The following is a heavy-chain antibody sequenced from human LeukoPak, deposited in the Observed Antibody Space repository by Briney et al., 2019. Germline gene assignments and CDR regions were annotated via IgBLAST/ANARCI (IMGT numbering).Heavy chain of an antibody. D-gene: IGHD5-24*01. CDR2: INPNSGGT. CDR1: GYTFTGYY. Sequence: ASVKVSCKASGYTFTGYYMHWVRQAPGQGLEWMGWINPNSGGTKYVQKFQGRVTMTRDTSISTAYMELSSLRSEDTAVYYCARLERRRDYWGQGTLVTVSS. CDR3: ARLERRRDY. V-gene: IGHV1-2*02. J-gene: IGHJ4*02.